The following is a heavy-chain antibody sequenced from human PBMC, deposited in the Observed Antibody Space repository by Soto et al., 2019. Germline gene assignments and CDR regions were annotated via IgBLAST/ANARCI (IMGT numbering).Heavy chain of an antibody. J-gene: IGHJ4*02. V-gene: IGHV3-33*01. CDR3: ARGDRPDFDY. CDR2: IWDDGSEK. CDR1: GFTFSSYG. Sequence: GGSLRLSCAASGFTFSSYGMHWVRQAPGKVLEWVAVIWDDGSEKFYADSVKGRFTISRDNSKNTLYLQMNSLRAEDTALYFCARGDRPDFDYWGQGTLVTVSS. D-gene: IGHD6-6*01.